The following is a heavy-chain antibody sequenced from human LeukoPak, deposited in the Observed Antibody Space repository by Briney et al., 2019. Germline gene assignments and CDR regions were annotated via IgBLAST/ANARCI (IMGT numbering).Heavy chain of an antibody. J-gene: IGHJ6*03. CDR2: INHSGST. CDR3: PRGRIAVYYYYYYMDV. D-gene: IGHD6-19*01. CDR1: GGSFSGYY. V-gene: IGHV4-34*01. Sequence: KPSETLSLTCAVYGGSFSGYYWSWIRQPPGKGLEWIGEINHSGSTNYNPSLKSRVTISVDTSKNQFSLKLSSVTAADTAVYYCPRGRIAVYYYYYYMDVWGKGTTVTVSS.